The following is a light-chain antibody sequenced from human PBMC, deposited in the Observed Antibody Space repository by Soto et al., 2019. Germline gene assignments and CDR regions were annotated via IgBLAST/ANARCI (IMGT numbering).Light chain of an antibody. V-gene: IGKV3-20*01. Sequence: EIVLTQSPGTLSLSPGERATLSCRASQSVRSDYLAWYQQKPGQAPRLHIYGASTRATGIPDRFTGSGSGTDFTLTISRLEPEDFAVYYCQQYGSSRRTFGQGTKVEIK. CDR1: QSVRSDY. CDR3: QQYGSSRRT. J-gene: IGKJ1*01. CDR2: GAS.